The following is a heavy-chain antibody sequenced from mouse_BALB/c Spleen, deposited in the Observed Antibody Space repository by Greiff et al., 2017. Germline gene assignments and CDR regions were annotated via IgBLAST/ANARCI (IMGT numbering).Heavy chain of an antibody. CDR3: ARKGNWYYAMDY. D-gene: IGHD2-1*01. J-gene: IGHJ4*01. V-gene: IGHV2-2*02. CDR1: GFSLTSYG. Sequence: VQRVESGPGLVQPSQSLSITCTVSGFSLTSYGVHWVRQSPGKGLEWLGVIWSGGSTDYNAAFISRLSISKDNSKSQVFFKMNSLQANDTAIYYCARKGNWYYAMDYWGQGTSVTVSS. CDR2: IWSGGST.